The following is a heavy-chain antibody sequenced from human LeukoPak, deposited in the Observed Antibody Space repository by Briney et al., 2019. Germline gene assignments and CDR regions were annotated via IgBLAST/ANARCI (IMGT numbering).Heavy chain of an antibody. CDR1: GGSFSGYY. V-gene: IGHV4-34*01. CDR2: INHSGST. CDR3: ARVPRGVAVAGTRKYYFDY. D-gene: IGHD6-19*01. J-gene: IGHJ4*02. Sequence: PSETLSLTCAVYGGSFSGYYWSWIRQPPGKGLEWIGEINHSGSTNYNPSLKSRVTISVDTSKIQFSLKLSSVTAADTAVYYCARVPRGVAVAGTRKYYFDYWGQGTLVTVSS.